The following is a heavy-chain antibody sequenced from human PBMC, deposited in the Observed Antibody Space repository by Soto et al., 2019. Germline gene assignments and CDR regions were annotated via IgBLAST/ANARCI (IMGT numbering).Heavy chain of an antibody. CDR2: ISGGGDGT. V-gene: IGHV3-23*01. J-gene: IGHJ3*02. Sequence: EVQLLESGGGLVQPGGSLRLSCAASGFTFTNYAMSWVRQAPGKGLEWVSTISGGGDGTYYADSVKGHFTISRDNSKNTLDLQMNILRVEDTGIYYCAKKGLGSLKTFCSGSGCHYAFDIWGQGTMVTVSS. D-gene: IGHD6-19*01. CDR1: GFTFTNYA. CDR3: AKKGLGSLKTFCSGSGCHYAFDI.